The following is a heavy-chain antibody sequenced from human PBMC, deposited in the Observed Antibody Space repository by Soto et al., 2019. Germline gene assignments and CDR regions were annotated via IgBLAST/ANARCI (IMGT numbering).Heavy chain of an antibody. CDR2: ISSSSSYT. V-gene: IGHV3-11*06. CDR3: AKGRSYYYYYGVDV. CDR1: GFTFSDYY. Sequence: GGSLRLSCAASGFTFSDYYMSWIRQAPGKGLEWVSYISSSSSYTNYADSVKGRFTISRDNAKNSLYLQMDSLRAEDTAVYYYAKGRSYYYYYGVDVWGQGTTVTVSS. J-gene: IGHJ6*02.